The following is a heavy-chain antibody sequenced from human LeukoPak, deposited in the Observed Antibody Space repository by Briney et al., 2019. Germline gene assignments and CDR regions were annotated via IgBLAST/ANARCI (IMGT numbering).Heavy chain of an antibody. D-gene: IGHD6-6*01. V-gene: IGHV3-7*01. CDR3: ARGYSSSSLDFDY. CDR1: GFIFSNYW. CDR2: IKQDGSET. J-gene: IGHJ4*02. Sequence: GGSLRLSCATSGFIFSNYWMSWVRQAPGKGLEWVANIKQDGSETYYVDSVKGRFAISRDNAKNSLYLQMNSLRAEDTAVYYCARGYSSSSLDFDYWGQGTLVTVSS.